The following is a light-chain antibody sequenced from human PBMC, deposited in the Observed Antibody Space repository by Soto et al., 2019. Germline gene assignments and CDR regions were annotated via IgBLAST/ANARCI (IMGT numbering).Light chain of an antibody. Sequence: DIQMTQSPSSLSASVGDRVTITCRASQSISNYLNWYQQKPGKAPKLLIYAASSLQSGVPSRFSGSGSGTDFTLTISSLQPEDFATYYCQPSYSIPVTFGGGRKV. CDR3: QPSYSIPVT. CDR1: QSISNY. CDR2: AAS. J-gene: IGKJ4*01. V-gene: IGKV1-39*01.